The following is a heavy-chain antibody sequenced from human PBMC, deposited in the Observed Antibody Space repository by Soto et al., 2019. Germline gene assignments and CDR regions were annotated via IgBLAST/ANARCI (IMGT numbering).Heavy chain of an antibody. CDR3: ASGYDSSGYSLPFDY. J-gene: IGHJ4*02. CDR2: IIPSLGIS. V-gene: IGHV1-69*02. Sequence: QVQLVQSGAEVKKPGSSVKVSCKASGGTFSSYTISWVRQAPGQGLEWMGRIIPSLGISNYAQKFQGRVTITADKTTSTAYLELSSLRSEDTAVYYCASGYDSSGYSLPFDYWGQGTLVTVSS. CDR1: GGTFSSYT. D-gene: IGHD3-22*01.